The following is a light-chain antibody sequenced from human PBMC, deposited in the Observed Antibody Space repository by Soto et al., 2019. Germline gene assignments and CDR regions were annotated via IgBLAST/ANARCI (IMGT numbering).Light chain of an antibody. CDR1: QSISRK. Sequence: EIVMTQSPFTLAVSAGERAPLSCGASQSISRKLAWYQQKPGQAPRLLIYDASTSATGIPARFSGSRSGTEFTLTISSLQSDDFAVYYCQQYNNWHTSTFGQGTKVDIK. CDR3: QQYNNWHTST. V-gene: IGKV3-15*01. CDR2: DAS. J-gene: IGKJ1*01.